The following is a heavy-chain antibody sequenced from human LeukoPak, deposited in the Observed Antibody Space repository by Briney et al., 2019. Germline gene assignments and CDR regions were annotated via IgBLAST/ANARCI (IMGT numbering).Heavy chain of an antibody. V-gene: IGHV5-51*01. CDR2: IHPGDSDT. CDR1: GYSFTSYW. J-gene: IGHJ3*02. D-gene: IGHD5-12*01. CDR3: ARHPTGLRFRADAFDI. Sequence: GESLKISCKGSGYSFTSYWIGWVRQMPGKGLEWMGIIHPGDSDTRYSPSFQGQVTISADKSISTAYLQWSSLKASDTAMYYCARHPTGLRFRADAFDIWGQGTMVTVSS.